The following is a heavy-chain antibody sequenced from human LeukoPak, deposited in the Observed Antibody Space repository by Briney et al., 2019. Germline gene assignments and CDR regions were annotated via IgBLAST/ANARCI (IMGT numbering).Heavy chain of an antibody. V-gene: IGHV4-38-2*01. CDR2: IYHRGNT. CDR3: ARAPSGIATTGNYYYYYYMDV. CDR1: GYSIRSGYY. J-gene: IGHJ6*03. D-gene: IGHD1-1*01. Sequence: SEILSLTCGVSGYSIRSGYYWAWIRQSPGKGLERIGSIYHRGNTLYNPSLKSRVTISVDTSKNHLSLELTSVTGADTAVYFCARAPSGIATTGNYYYYYYMDVWGKGTTVTVSS.